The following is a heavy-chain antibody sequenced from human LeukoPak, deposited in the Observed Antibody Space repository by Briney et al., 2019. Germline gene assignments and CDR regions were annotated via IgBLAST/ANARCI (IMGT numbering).Heavy chain of an antibody. J-gene: IGHJ4*02. CDR2: ISYDGRNQ. Sequence: GGSLRLSCAASGFTFSSYAFHWVRQAPGKGLEWVAVISYDGRNQNFADSVKGRFTISRDNSKNTLYLQMNSLRTEDTAVYYCAKGGDRVGANFDYWGQGTLVTVSS. V-gene: IGHV3-30*04. CDR1: GFTFSSYA. CDR3: AKGGDRVGANFDY. D-gene: IGHD1-26*01.